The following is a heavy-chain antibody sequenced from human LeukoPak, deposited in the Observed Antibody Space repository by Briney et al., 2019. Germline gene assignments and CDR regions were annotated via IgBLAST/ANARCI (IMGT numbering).Heavy chain of an antibody. CDR2: ILPSGDSA. CDR1: GYTFTSYF. Sequence: GASVKVSCKASGYTFTSYFIHWVRQAPGQGLEWMGLILPSGDSATYAQKFQGRVTMTRDTSTSTVYMELSSLRSEDTAVYYCAREDFGSGTACFDHWGQGTLVAVSS. D-gene: IGHD2-15*01. CDR3: AREDFGSGTACFDH. V-gene: IGHV1-46*01. J-gene: IGHJ5*02.